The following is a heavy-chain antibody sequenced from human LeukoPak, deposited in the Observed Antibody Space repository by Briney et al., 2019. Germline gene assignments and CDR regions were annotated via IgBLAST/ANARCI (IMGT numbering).Heavy chain of an antibody. V-gene: IGHV1-69*02. J-gene: IGHJ4*02. CDR1: GGTFSSYT. D-gene: IGHD2-21*01. CDR2: IIPILGIA. Sequence: ASVKVSCKASGGTFSSYTISWVRQAPGQGLEWMGRIIPILGIAHYAQKFQGRVTITADKSTSTAYMELSSLRSEDTAVYYCARATYCGGDCYSNYWGQGTLVTVSS. CDR3: ARATYCGGDCYSNY.